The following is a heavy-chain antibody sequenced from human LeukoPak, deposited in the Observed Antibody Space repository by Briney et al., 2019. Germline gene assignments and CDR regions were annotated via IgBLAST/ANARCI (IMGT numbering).Heavy chain of an antibody. J-gene: IGHJ4*02. CDR3: ASTYYDYVWGSN. Sequence: GGSLRLSCAGSGFSISNYSMNWVRQAPGKGLEWVSYISSGSSAIYYADSVKGRFTISRDNAKNSLYLQMNSLRDEDTAVYYCASTYYDYVWGSNWGQGTLVAVSS. V-gene: IGHV3-48*02. D-gene: IGHD3-16*01. CDR1: GFSISNYS. CDR2: ISSGSSAI.